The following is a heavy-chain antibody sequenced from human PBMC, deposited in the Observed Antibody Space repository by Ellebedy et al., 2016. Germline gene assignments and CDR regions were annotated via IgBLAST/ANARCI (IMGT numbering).Heavy chain of an antibody. V-gene: IGHV3-33*01. Sequence: GESLKISCAASGFTFSSYGMHWVRQAPGKGLEWVAVIWYDGSNKYYADSVKGRFTISRDNPKNTLYLQMNSLRAEDTAVYYCARDPHHDYSKRYGMDVWGQGTTVTVSS. CDR1: GFTFSSYG. D-gene: IGHD4-11*01. J-gene: IGHJ6*02. CDR3: ARDPHHDYSKRYGMDV. CDR2: IWYDGSNK.